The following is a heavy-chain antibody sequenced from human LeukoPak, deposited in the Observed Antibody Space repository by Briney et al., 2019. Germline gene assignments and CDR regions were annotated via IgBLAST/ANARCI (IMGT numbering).Heavy chain of an antibody. CDR3: ARRQNSSHRLYYYYGMDV. CDR2: INHSGST. J-gene: IGHJ6*02. CDR1: GGSFSGYY. Sequence: SETLSLTCAVYGGSFSGYYWSWIRQPPGKGLEWIGEINHSGSTNYNPSLKGRVTISVDTSKNQFSLKLSSVTAADTAVYYCARRQNSSHRLYYYYGMDVWGQGTTVTVSS. D-gene: IGHD6-13*01. V-gene: IGHV4-34*01.